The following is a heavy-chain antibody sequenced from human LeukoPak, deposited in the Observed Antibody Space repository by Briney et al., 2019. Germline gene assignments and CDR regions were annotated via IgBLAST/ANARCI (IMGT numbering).Heavy chain of an antibody. CDR2: IYADGTT. CDR1: GFTVSNNF. CDR3: ARSYGSGSPTH. J-gene: IGHJ4*02. D-gene: IGHD3-10*01. V-gene: IGHV3-53*01. Sequence: GGSLRLSCAAPGFTVSNNFMSWLRQAPEKGLEWVSIIYADGTTYYADSVKGRFTISRDNAKNSLYLQMNSLRAEDAAVYYCARSYGSGSPTHWGQGTLVTVSS.